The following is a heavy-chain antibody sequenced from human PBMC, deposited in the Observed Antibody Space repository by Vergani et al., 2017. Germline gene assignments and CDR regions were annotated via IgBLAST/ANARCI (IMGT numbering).Heavy chain of an antibody. CDR3: ARVGRDYGVPTADYFDY. Sequence: QVQLQQWGAGLLKPSETLSLTCAVYGGSFSGYYWSWIRQPPGKGLEWIGEINHSGSTNYNPSLKSRVTISVDTSKNQFSLKLSSVTAADTAVYYCARVGRDYGVPTADYFDYWGQGTRVTVSS. J-gene: IGHJ4*02. D-gene: IGHD4-17*01. CDR1: GGSFSGYY. V-gene: IGHV4-34*01. CDR2: INHSGST.